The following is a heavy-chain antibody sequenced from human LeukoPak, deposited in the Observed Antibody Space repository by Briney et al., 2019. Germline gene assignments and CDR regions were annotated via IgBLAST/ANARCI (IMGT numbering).Heavy chain of an antibody. J-gene: IGHJ4*02. D-gene: IGHD3-9*01. CDR3: ARHYDILTGTFDY. CDR1: GFTFSSYG. CDR2: ISGSGGST. V-gene: IGHV3-23*01. Sequence: GGSLRLSCAASGFTFSSYGMSWVRQAPGKGLEWVSAISGSGGSTYYADSVKGRFTISRDNSKNTLYLQMNSLRAEDTAVYYCARHYDILTGTFDYWGQGTLVTVSS.